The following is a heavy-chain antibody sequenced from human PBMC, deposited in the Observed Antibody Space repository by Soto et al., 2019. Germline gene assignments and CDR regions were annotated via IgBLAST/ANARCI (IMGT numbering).Heavy chain of an antibody. J-gene: IGHJ5*01. V-gene: IGHV3-15*01. CDR2: LKSKSAGGTS. D-gene: IGHD1-26*01. Sequence: PGGSLRLSCAASVFTFSKAWVSWVRQSPGKGLEWVGRLKSKSAGGTSDYAAPVKGRFIISRDDSKNTLYLQMNTLKTEDTAVYHCARPIVPKVTRIIDTWGQGNLVTVSS. CDR1: VFTFSKAW. CDR3: ARPIVPKVTRIIDT.